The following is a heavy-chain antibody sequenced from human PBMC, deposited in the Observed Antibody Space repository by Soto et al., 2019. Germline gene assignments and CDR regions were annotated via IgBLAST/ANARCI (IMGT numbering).Heavy chain of an antibody. CDR2: ISGSGGST. J-gene: IGHJ4*02. V-gene: IGHV3-23*01. Sequence: PGGSVRLSCAASGFTFSSYAMSWVRQAPGKGLEWVSAISGSGGSTYYADSVKGRFTISRDNSKNTLYLQMNSLRAEDTAVYYCAKFSMITFGGVIDYWGQGTLVTVSS. D-gene: IGHD3-16*02. CDR1: GFTFSSYA. CDR3: AKFSMITFGGVIDY.